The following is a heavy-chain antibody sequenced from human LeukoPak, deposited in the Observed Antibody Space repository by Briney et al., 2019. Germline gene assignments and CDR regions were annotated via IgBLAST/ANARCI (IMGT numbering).Heavy chain of an antibody. D-gene: IGHD3-22*01. CDR3: AKFGSGIGSGYPY. CDR1: GFTVNSYA. V-gene: IGHV3-23*01. J-gene: IGHJ4*02. CDR2: ISGSGDNT. Sequence: GGSLRLSCTASGFTVNSYAMSWVRQGPGKGLEWVSAISGSGDNTYYADSVRDRFTIFRDKSKNTPYLQMNSLRAEDTAVYYCAKFGSGIGSGYPYWGQGTLVTVSS.